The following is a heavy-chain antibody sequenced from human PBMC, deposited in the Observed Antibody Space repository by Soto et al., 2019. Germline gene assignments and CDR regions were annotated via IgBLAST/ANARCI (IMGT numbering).Heavy chain of an antibody. CDR3: ARGFYSSGWYVWFDP. D-gene: IGHD6-13*01. V-gene: IGHV4-38-2*01. CDR1: GGSIASIYH. J-gene: IGHJ5*02. CDR2: IYHTGTT. Sequence: SSETLSLTCAVSGGSIASIYHWAWIRQPPGRGLEWVASIYHTGTTYYNPSLKSRVVISVDTSKNQFSLNLSSVTAADTAVFYCARGFYSSGWYVWFDPWGQGTLVTV.